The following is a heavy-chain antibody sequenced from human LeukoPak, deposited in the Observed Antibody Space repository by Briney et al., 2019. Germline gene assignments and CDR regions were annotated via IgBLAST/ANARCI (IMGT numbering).Heavy chain of an antibody. CDR1: GFTLSSYS. D-gene: IGHD6-19*01. J-gene: IGHJ3*02. CDR2: IGKDGNSK. V-gene: IGHV3-33*08. CDR3: ARLWLDDAFDI. Sequence: PGGSLRLSCAASGFTLSSYSMHWVRQAPGKGLEWVAVIGKDGNSKYYADSVKGRFTISRDNSKNTMYLQMNSLRAEDTAVYYCARLWLDDAFDIWGQGTMVTVSS.